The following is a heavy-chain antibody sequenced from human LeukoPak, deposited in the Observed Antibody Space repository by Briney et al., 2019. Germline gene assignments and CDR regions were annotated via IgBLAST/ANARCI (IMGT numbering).Heavy chain of an antibody. Sequence: SETLSLTCTVSGGSISSSSYYWGWIRQPPGKGLEWIGSIYYDGSTYYNPSLKSRVTISVDTSKNQFSLKLSSVTAADTAVYYCARGGYSYGSFTGYYMDVWGKGTTVTISS. CDR3: ARGGYSYGSFTGYYMDV. CDR1: GGSISSSSYY. V-gene: IGHV4-39*07. J-gene: IGHJ6*03. CDR2: IYYDGST. D-gene: IGHD5-18*01.